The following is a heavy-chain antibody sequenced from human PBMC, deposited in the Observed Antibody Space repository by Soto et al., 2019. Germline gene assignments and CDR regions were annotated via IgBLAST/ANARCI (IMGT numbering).Heavy chain of an antibody. CDR2: ISGSGGST. CDR1: GFTFSSYA. Sequence: EVQLLESGGGLVQPGGSLRLSCAASGFTFSSYAMSWVRQAPGKGLEWVSAISGSGGSTYYADSVKGRFTISRDNSKNMLNLQMNRLRAEDTAVYCCAYSSTPFDYWGQGTLVTVSS. J-gene: IGHJ4*02. V-gene: IGHV3-23*01. CDR3: AYSSTPFDY. D-gene: IGHD6-13*01.